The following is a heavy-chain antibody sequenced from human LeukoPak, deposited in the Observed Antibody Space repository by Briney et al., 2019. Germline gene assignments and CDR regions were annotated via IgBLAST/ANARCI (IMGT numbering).Heavy chain of an antibody. Sequence: SETLSLTCAVSGYSISSVYYWGWIRQPPGKGLEWIGTIYYSGRTYYSPSLKSRVTMSVDPSNNQFSLNLRSVTAADTAVYYCARRRYYDGSGYLEWGQGTLLSVSS. J-gene: IGHJ1*01. D-gene: IGHD3-22*01. CDR2: IYYSGRT. V-gene: IGHV4-38-2*01. CDR3: ARRRYYDGSGYLE. CDR1: GYSISSVYY.